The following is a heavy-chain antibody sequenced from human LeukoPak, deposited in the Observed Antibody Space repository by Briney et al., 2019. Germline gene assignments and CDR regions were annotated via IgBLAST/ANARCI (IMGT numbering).Heavy chain of an antibody. CDR1: GFTFSSYA. J-gene: IGHJ1*01. Sequence: GGSLRLSCAPSGFTFSSYAMSWVRQAPGKGLEWVSTISASGGSTFYADSVKGRFTISRDNSKNTVSLQMNSLRAEDSAVYYCAKRPIPVADSTGKYFQHWGQGTLVTVSS. CDR2: ISASGGST. D-gene: IGHD6-19*01. CDR3: AKRPIPVADSTGKYFQH. V-gene: IGHV3-23*01.